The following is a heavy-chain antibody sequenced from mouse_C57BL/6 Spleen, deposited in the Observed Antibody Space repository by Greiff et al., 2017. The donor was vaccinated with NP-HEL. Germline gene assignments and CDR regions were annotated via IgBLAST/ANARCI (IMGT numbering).Heavy chain of an antibody. Sequence: VQLQQSGAELMKPGASVKLSCKATGYTFTGYWIEWVKQRPGHGLEWIGEILPGSGSTNYNEKFKGKATFTADTSSNTAYMQLSSLTTEDSAIYYCSRLRDSYYYGSSYGFDYWGQGTTLTVSS. V-gene: IGHV1-9*01. CDR3: SRLRDSYYYGSSYGFDY. J-gene: IGHJ2*01. D-gene: IGHD1-1*01. CDR2: ILPGSGST. CDR1: GYTFTGYW.